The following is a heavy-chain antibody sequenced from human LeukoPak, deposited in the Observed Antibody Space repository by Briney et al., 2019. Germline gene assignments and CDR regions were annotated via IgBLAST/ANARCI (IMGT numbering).Heavy chain of an antibody. D-gene: IGHD6-19*01. CDR3: ARIVQWPKGFDH. CDR2: ISIGGNT. J-gene: IGHJ4*02. V-gene: IGHV3-23*01. Sequence: GGSLRLSCAASGFTFSTYAMTWVRQAPGKGLEWVSAISIGGNTFYADSVKGRFTISRDNSKNTLYLQMSSLRAEDTAAYYCARIVQWPKGFDHWGQGTLVTASS. CDR1: GFTFSTYA.